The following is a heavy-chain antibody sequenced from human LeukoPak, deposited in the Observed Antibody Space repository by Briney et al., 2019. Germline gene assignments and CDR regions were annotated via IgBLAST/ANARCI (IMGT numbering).Heavy chain of an antibody. D-gene: IGHD6-19*01. CDR1: GFTFSSYA. V-gene: IGHV3-23*01. CDR3: ARDDSAWYAY. CDR2: ISGSGVAT. J-gene: IGHJ4*02. Sequence: GGSLRLSCAASGFTFSSYAVSWVRQAPGKGLEWVSSISGSGVATYSADSVKGRFTTSRDNSKNTLYLQMNSLRAEDTAVYYCARDDSAWYAYWGPGTLVTVSS.